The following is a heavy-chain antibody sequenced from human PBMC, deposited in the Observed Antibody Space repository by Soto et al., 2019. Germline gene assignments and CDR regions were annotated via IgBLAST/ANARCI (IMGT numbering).Heavy chain of an antibody. Sequence: PGGSLRLSCAASGFTFSSYGMHWVRQAPGKGLEWVAVIWYDGSNKYYADSVKGRFTISRDNSKNTLYLQMNSLRAEDTAVYYCVKTSIVLPAATNRGAPYNYYGLDVWGQGTTVTVSS. CDR1: GFTFSSYG. J-gene: IGHJ6*02. V-gene: IGHV3-33*06. CDR3: VKTSIVLPAATNRGAPYNYYGLDV. D-gene: IGHD2-8*02. CDR2: IWYDGSNK.